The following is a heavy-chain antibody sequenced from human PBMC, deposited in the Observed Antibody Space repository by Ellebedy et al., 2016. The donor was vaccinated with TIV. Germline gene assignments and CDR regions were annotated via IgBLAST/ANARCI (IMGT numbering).Heavy chain of an antibody. Sequence: AAPVKVSCKASGGTFSSYAISWVRQAPGQGLEWMGGIIPIFGTANYAQKFQGRVTITADESTSTAYMELSSLRSEDTAVYYCASQGGEYCSSTSCPGWFDPWGQGTLVTVSS. CDR3: ASQGGEYCSSTSCPGWFDP. J-gene: IGHJ5*02. D-gene: IGHD2-2*01. CDR2: IIPIFGTA. CDR1: GGTFSSYA. V-gene: IGHV1-69*13.